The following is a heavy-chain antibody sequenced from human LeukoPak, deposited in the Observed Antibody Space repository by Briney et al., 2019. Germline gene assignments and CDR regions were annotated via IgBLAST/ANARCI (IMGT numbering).Heavy chain of an antibody. CDR1: GYTFTGYY. D-gene: IGHD5-18*01. Sequence: ASVKVSCKASGYTFTGYYMHWVRQAPRQGLEWMGWINPNSGGTNYAQKFQGWVTMTRDTSISTAYMELSRLRSDDTAVYYCARDTSDTAQDAFDIWGQGTMVTVSS. V-gene: IGHV1-2*04. CDR3: ARDTSDTAQDAFDI. CDR2: INPNSGGT. J-gene: IGHJ3*02.